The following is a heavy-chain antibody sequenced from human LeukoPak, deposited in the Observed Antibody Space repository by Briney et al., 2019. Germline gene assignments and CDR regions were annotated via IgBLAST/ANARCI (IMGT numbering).Heavy chain of an antibody. CDR2: ISSSGGGT. CDR1: GFTFSNFA. V-gene: IGHV3-23*01. Sequence: GSLRLSCEASGFTFSNFAMNWVRQAPGKGLEWVSAISSSGGGTFYADSVKGRFTISSDNSKNTLYLQTNSLRGEDTAVYYCAKSYRAKVATVMMDWLDSWGQGILVSVSS. CDR3: AKSYRAKVATVMMDWLDS. J-gene: IGHJ5*01. D-gene: IGHD4-17*01.